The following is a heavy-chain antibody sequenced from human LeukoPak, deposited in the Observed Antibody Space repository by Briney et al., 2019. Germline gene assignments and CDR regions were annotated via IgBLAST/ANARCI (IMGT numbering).Heavy chain of an antibody. CDR2: IKKDGSEK. CDR1: GFTFSSYW. V-gene: IGHV3-7*01. Sequence: QPGGSLRLSCAASGFTFSSYWMSWVRQAPGKGLEWVANIKKDGSEKDYVDSVKGRFTISRDNAKNSLYLQMNSLRAEDTAIYYCAKDLAGYYVARGFDYWGQGTLVTVSS. D-gene: IGHD1-26*01. CDR3: AKDLAGYYVARGFDY. J-gene: IGHJ4*02.